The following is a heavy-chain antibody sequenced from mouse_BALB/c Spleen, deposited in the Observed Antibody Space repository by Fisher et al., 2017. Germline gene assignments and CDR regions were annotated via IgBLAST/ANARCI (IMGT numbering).Heavy chain of an antibody. V-gene: IGHV5-12-2*01. D-gene: IGHD2-3*01. Sequence: GRFTISRDNAKNTLYLQMSSLKSEDTAMYYCARSSDGYYYFDYWGQGTTLTVSS. J-gene: IGHJ2*01. CDR3: ARSSDGYYYFDY.